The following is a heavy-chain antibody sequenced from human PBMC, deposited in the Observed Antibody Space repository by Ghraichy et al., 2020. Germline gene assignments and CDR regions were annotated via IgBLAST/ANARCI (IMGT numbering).Heavy chain of an antibody. J-gene: IGHJ6*02. CDR2: ISYDGSNK. D-gene: IGHD6-19*01. Sequence: GGSLRLSCAASGFTFSSYGMHWVRQAPGKGLEWVAVISYDGSNKYYADSVKGRFTISRDNSKNTLYLQMNSLRAEDTAVYYCATDIAVADTKHYGMDVWGQGTTVTVSS. CDR1: GFTFSSYG. CDR3: ATDIAVADTKHYGMDV. V-gene: IGHV3-30*03.